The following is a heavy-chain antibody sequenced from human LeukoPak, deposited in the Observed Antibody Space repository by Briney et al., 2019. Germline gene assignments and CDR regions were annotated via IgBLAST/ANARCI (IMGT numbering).Heavy chain of an antibody. J-gene: IGHJ3*02. CDR3: ARDWDGGYDFNAFDI. D-gene: IGHD5-12*01. Sequence: PSETLSLTCSVSDASLSRTDCFWGWIRQPPGKGLEFIGTLHYTGATHFNPSLKSRATISVDRSKKQFSLKLSSVTSADTAIYYCARDWDGGYDFNAFDIWGQGTMVTVSS. CDR1: DASLSRTDCF. V-gene: IGHV4-39*07. CDR2: LHYTGAT.